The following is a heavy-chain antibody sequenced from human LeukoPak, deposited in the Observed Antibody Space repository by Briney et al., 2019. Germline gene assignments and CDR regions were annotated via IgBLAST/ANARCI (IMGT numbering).Heavy chain of an antibody. CDR3: ARSPSGYSDYRAFDLFDY. J-gene: IGHJ4*02. CDR1: GDSISSSTYY. V-gene: IGHV4-39*01. CDR2: IYYSGST. Sequence: SETLSLTCTLSGDSISSSTYYWGWIRQPPGKGLEWIGNIYYSGSTYYNPSLKSRVTISLDTSMNQFSLKLSSVTAADTAVYYCARSPSGYSDYRAFDLFDYWGQGTLVTVSS. D-gene: IGHD5-12*01.